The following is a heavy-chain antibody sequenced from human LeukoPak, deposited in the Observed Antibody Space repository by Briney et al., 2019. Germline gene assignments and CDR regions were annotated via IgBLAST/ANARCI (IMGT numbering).Heavy chain of an antibody. CDR1: GGSISSYY. J-gene: IGHJ4*02. CDR3: ARVRLDSSSWYHTVD. D-gene: IGHD6-13*01. CDR2: IYYSGST. V-gene: IGHV4-59*01. Sequence: SETLSLTCTVSGGSISSYYWSWIRQPPGKGLEWIGSIYYSGSTYYNPSLKSRVTISVDTSKNQFSLKLSSVTAADTAVYYCARVRLDSSSWYHTVDWGQGTLVTVSS.